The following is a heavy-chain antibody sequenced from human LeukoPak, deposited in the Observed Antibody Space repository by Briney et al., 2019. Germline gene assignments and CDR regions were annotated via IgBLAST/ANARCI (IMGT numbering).Heavy chain of an antibody. CDR1: GFTFSSYA. J-gene: IGHJ4*02. Sequence: PGGSLRLSCAASGFTFSSYAMHWVRQAPGKGLEWVSSISSSSSYIYYADSVKGRFTISRDNAKNSLYLQMNSLRAEDTAVYYCARKTKMTGSSDYWGQGTLVTVSS. D-gene: IGHD3-9*01. CDR2: ISSSSSYI. V-gene: IGHV3-21*01. CDR3: ARKTKMTGSSDY.